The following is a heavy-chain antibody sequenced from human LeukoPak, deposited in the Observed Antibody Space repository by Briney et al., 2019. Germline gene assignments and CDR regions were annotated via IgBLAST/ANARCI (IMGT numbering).Heavy chain of an antibody. D-gene: IGHD6-13*01. J-gene: IGHJ4*02. Sequence: GGSLRLSCAASGFTFSSYAMHWVRQAPGKGLEWVAVISYDGSNKYYADSVKGRFTISRDNPKNTLYLQMNSLRAEDTAVYYCARTKQPDYWGQGTLVTVSS. V-gene: IGHV3-30-3*01. CDR3: ARTKQPDY. CDR1: GFTFSSYA. CDR2: ISYDGSNK.